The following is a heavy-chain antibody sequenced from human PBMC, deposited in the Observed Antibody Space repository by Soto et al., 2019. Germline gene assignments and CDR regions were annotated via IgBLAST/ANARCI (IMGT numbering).Heavy chain of an antibody. Sequence: VGSLRLSCAASGFTFGDHYMDWDRQAPGKGLEWVGRTRNKANSHTTEYAASVKGRFTISRDDSKNSLYLQMNSLKVEDTAVYYCARATTVTDYWGQGALVTVSS. V-gene: IGHV3-72*01. CDR3: ARATTVTDY. J-gene: IGHJ4*02. CDR2: TRNKANSHTT. D-gene: IGHD4-17*01. CDR1: GFTFGDHY.